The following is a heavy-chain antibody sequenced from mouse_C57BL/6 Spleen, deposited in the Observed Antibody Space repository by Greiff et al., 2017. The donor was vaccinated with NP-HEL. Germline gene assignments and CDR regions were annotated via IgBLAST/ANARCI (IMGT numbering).Heavy chain of an antibody. V-gene: IGHV1-4*01. J-gene: IGHJ3*01. D-gene: IGHD4-1*01. CDR2: INPSSGYT. CDR3: ARELGRGAWFAY. Sequence: QVHVKQSGAELARPGASVKMSCKASGYTFTSYTMHWVKQRPGQGLEWIGYINPSSGYTKYNQKFKDKATLTADKSSSTAYMQLSSLTSEDSAVYYCARELGRGAWFAYWGQGTLVTVSA. CDR1: GYTFTSYT.